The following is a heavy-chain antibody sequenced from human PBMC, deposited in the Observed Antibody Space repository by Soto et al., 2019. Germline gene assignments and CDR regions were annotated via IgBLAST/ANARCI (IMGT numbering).Heavy chain of an antibody. CDR3: ARGVHAGPYSFDY. CDR2: MSHSGGT. CDR1: GGFVSSGSYY. V-gene: IGHV4-61*01. Sequence: PSETLSLTCAVYGGFVSSGSYYWSWIRQPPGKGLEWIGEMSHSGGTHFNPSLKSRVTISVDTSKNQFSLMLSSVTAADTAVYYGARGVHAGPYSFDYWGQGTLGTVSS. D-gene: IGHD6-13*01. J-gene: IGHJ4*02.